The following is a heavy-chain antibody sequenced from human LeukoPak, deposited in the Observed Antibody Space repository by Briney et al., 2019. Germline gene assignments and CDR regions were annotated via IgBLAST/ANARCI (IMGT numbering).Heavy chain of an antibody. J-gene: IGHJ4*02. CDR2: ISGSGGST. Sequence: PGGSLRLSCAASGFTFSSYAMSWVRQAPGKGLEWVSAISGSGGSTYYADSVKGRFTISRDNSKNTLYLQMNSLGAEDTAVYYCAKYGDIAVAGILFDYWGQGTLVTVSS. CDR1: GFTFSSYA. D-gene: IGHD6-19*01. V-gene: IGHV3-23*01. CDR3: AKYGDIAVAGILFDY.